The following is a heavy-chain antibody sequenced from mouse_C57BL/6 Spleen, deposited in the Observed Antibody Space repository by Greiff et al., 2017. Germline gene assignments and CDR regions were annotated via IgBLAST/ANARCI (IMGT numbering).Heavy chain of an antibody. CDR2: ISYDGSN. J-gene: IGHJ2*01. Sequence: ESGPGLVKPSQSLSLTCSVTGYSITSGYYWNWIRQFPGNKLEWMGYISYDGSNNYNPSLKNRISITRDTSKNQFFLKLNSVTTEDTATYYCARERDYPFDYWGQGTTLTVSS. CDR1: GYSITSGYY. CDR3: ARERDYPFDY. D-gene: IGHD2-4*01. V-gene: IGHV3-6*01.